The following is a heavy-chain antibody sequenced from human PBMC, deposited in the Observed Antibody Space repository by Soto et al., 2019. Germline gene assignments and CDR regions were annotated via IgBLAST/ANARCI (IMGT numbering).Heavy chain of an antibody. J-gene: IGHJ6*02. CDR1: GGTFSSYA. CDR3: ARSYCSSTSCLEPYYYYGMDV. Sequence: SVKVSCKASGGTFSSYAISWVRQAPGQGLEWMGGIIPIFGTANYAQKFQGRVTITADESTSTAYMELSSLRSEDTAVYYCARSYCSSTSCLEPYYYYGMDVWGQGTTVTVSS. V-gene: IGHV1-69*13. CDR2: IIPIFGTA. D-gene: IGHD2-2*01.